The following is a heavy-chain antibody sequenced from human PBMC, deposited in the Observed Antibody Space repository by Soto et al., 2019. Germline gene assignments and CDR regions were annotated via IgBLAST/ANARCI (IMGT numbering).Heavy chain of an antibody. CDR3: ARTRAAGVDCGMDV. CDR2: TRNKANSYTT. D-gene: IGHD6-25*01. CDR1: GFTVSDHY. J-gene: IGHJ6*02. V-gene: IGHV3-72*01. Sequence: EVQLVESGGGLVQPGGSLRLSCVASGFTVSDHYMDWVRQAPGKGLEWVGRTRNKANSYTTEYAASVKGRFTISRDDSTDSVYLQMDRRKITGTAVYDCARTRAAGVDCGMDVWGQGTTVTVSS.